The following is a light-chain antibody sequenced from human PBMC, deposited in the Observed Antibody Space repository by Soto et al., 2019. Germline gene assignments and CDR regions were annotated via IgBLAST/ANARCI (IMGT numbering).Light chain of an antibody. J-gene: IGKJ2*01. CDR3: QQYGSSPHT. CDR1: QSVSSSY. V-gene: IGKV3-20*01. Sequence: EIVLTQSPGTLSLSPGERATLSCRASQSVSSSYLAWYQHKPGQAPRLLIYGASSRATGIPDRFSGSGSGTAFPLTISRLEPDDFAAYYCQQYGSSPHTFGQGTNQEIK. CDR2: GAS.